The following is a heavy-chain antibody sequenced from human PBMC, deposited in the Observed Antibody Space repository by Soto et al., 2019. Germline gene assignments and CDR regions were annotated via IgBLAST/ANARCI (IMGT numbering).Heavy chain of an antibody. CDR3: AKSAPLPFDY. V-gene: IGHV4-39*01. CDR2: IYYSGTT. Sequence: SETLSLTCPVSGGSISSSSYYWGWIRQPPGKGLEWIGSIYYSGTTYYNPSLQSRVTISVDTSKNQFSLKLNSVTAADTAVYYCAKSAPLPFDYWGQGTLVTVSS. J-gene: IGHJ4*02. CDR1: GGSISSSSYY.